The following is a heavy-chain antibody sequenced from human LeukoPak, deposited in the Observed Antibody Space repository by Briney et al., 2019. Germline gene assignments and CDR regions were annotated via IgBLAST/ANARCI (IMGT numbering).Heavy chain of an antibody. D-gene: IGHD3-22*01. CDR3: VRARGYFVPDS. Sequence: PSETLSLTCTVSGDSFTKYYWNWIRQAPGKGLEWIGYVSGSGSTKYNPSLKSRVSMSADTSKNQFSLQLTSLSAADPAVYYCVRARGYFVPDSWGPGTLVTVSS. J-gene: IGHJ4*02. CDR2: VSGSGST. CDR1: GDSFTKYY. V-gene: IGHV4-59*01.